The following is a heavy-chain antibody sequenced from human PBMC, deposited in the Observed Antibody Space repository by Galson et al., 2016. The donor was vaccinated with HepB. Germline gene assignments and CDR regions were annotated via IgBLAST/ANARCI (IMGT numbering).Heavy chain of an antibody. CDR1: GYPFSRYY. J-gene: IGHJ4*02. Sequence: SVKVSCKASGYPFSRYYIHWVRQAPGQGLEWLGRINPGRGDTIYKEKFQGRVPMTTDTSISTVYMELKRLTSYDTAVDHCARGGEYYGSGSYYLDYWGQGTLVTVSS. D-gene: IGHD3-10*01. CDR3: ARGGEYYGSGSYYLDY. CDR2: INPGRGDT. V-gene: IGHV1-2*06.